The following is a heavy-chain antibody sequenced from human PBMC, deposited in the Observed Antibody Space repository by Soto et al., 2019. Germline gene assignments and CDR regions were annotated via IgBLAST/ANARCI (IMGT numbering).Heavy chain of an antibody. CDR2: IYSGGST. CDR3: AREYDFWSGPPDY. Sequence: PGGSLRLSCAASGFTVSSNYMSWVRQAPGKGLEWVSVIYSGGSTYYADSVKGRFTISRDNSKNTLYLQMNSLRAEDTAVYYCAREYDFWSGPPDYWGQGTLVTVSS. J-gene: IGHJ4*02. D-gene: IGHD3-3*01. V-gene: IGHV3-66*01. CDR1: GFTVSSNY.